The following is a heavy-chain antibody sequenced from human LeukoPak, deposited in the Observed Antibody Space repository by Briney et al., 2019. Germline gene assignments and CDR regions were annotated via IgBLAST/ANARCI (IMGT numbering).Heavy chain of an antibody. CDR1: GFTFSSYW. CDR2: IKQDGSEK. D-gene: IGHD6-13*01. J-gene: IGHJ1*01. V-gene: IGHV3-7*01. Sequence: GGSLRLSCAASGFTFSSYWMSWVRKAPGKGLEWVANIKQDGSEKYYVDSVKGRFTISRDNAKNSLYLQMNSLRAEDTAVYYCARERYSSSWYAYFQHWGQGTLVTVSS. CDR3: ARERYSSSWYAYFQH.